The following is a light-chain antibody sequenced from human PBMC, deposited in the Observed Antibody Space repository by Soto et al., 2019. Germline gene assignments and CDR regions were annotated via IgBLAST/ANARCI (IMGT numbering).Light chain of an antibody. Sequence: DIQMTQSPSSLSASVGDRVTITCRASQSIRTYLNWYQQKPGKAPKFLIYAASRLQSGVPSRFSGSGSGTDFTLTISSLQPEDFATYYCLQSYNTPQTFGQGTKVDI. CDR1: QSIRTY. CDR3: LQSYNTPQT. J-gene: IGKJ1*01. V-gene: IGKV1-39*01. CDR2: AAS.